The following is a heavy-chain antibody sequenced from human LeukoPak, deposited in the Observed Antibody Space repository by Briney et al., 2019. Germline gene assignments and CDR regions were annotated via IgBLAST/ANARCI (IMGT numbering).Heavy chain of an antibody. V-gene: IGHV3-66*01. J-gene: IGHJ4*02. D-gene: IGHD2-21*02. CDR3: TRGQSYCGADCYSD. CDR1: GFSVSNY. CDR2: MYTGGGR. Sequence: GGSLRLSCAASGFSVSNYTSWVRQPPGKGLEWVSVMYTGGGRYYGDSVKGRFTISRDNSKNTVFLQMNSLRVEDTALYYCTRGQSYCGADCYSDWGQGTLVTVSS.